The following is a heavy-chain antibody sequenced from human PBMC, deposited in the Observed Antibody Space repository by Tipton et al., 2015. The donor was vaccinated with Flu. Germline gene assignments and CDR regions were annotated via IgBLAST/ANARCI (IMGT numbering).Heavy chain of an antibody. Sequence: QSGPEVKKPGSSVKVSCKASGYTFTSYYMHWVRQAPGQGLEWMGIINPSGGSTSYAQKFQGRVTMTRDTSTSTVYMELSSLRSEDTAVYYCASARIAVAWYFDLWGRGTLVTVSS. V-gene: IGHV1-46*01. CDR1: GYTFTSYY. J-gene: IGHJ2*01. D-gene: IGHD6-19*01. CDR3: ASARIAVAWYFDL. CDR2: INPSGGST.